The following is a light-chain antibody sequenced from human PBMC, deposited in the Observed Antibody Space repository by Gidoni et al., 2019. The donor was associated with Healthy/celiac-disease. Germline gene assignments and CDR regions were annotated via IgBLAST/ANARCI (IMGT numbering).Light chain of an antibody. V-gene: IGLV1-40*01. CDR3: QSYDSSLSGSVV. CDR1: SSNIGAGYA. J-gene: IGLJ2*01. CDR2: GNS. Sequence: QSVLTQPPSVSAAPGQRVTISSPGSSSNIGAGYAVHWYQQLPGTAPKLLIYGNSNRPSGVPDRFSGSKSGTSASLAITGLQAEDEADYYCQSYDSSLSGSVVFGGGTKLTV.